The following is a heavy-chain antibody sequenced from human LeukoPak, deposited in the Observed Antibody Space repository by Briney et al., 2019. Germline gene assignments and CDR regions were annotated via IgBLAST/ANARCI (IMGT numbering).Heavy chain of an antibody. J-gene: IGHJ6*03. V-gene: IGHV1-18*01. D-gene: IGHD3-9*01. CDR1: GYTFTSYG. Sequence: ASVKVSCKASGYTFTSYGISWGRQAPGQGLEWMGWISAYNGNTNYAQKLQGRVTMTTDTSTSTAYMELRSLRSDDTAVYYCARADYDILTGPQSKYYYYYYMDVWGKGTTVTVSS. CDR3: ARADYDILTGPQSKYYYYYYMDV. CDR2: ISAYNGNT.